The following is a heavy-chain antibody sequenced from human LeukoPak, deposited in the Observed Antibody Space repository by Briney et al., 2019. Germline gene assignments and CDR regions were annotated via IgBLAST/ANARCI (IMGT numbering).Heavy chain of an antibody. D-gene: IGHD1-26*01. Sequence: SETLSLTCNVSGGSVSSYYWSWIRQPAGKGLECIGRIYTSGSTNYSASLKSRVSMSVDTSKNQFSLKLSSVTAADTAVFYCARENSGSYREFDYWGQGTLVTVSS. V-gene: IGHV4-4*07. CDR3: ARENSGSYREFDY. CDR1: GGSVSSYY. CDR2: IYTSGST. J-gene: IGHJ4*02.